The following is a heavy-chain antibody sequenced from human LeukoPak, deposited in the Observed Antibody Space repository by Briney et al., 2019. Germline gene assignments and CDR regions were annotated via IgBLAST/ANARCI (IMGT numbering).Heavy chain of an antibody. CDR2: ISWNSGSI. D-gene: IGHD5-18*01. Sequence: PGRSLRLSCAASGFTLDDYAMHWVRQAPGKGLEWVSGISWNSGSIGYADSVKGRFTISRDNAKNSLYLQMNSLRAEDTALYYCAKVYQTAMAKGEFDYWGQGTLVTVSS. V-gene: IGHV3-9*01. CDR3: AKVYQTAMAKGEFDY. J-gene: IGHJ4*02. CDR1: GFTLDDYA.